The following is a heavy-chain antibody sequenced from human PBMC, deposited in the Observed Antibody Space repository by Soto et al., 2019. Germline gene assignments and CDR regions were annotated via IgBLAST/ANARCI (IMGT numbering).Heavy chain of an antibody. V-gene: IGHV1-69*01. CDR2: IIPIFGTA. Sequence: QVQLVQSGAEVKKPGSSVKVSCKASGGTFSSYAISWVRQAPGQGLEWMGGIIPIFGTANYAQKFQGRVTITADESTSTAYMELSSLRSEDTAVYYCARGAGFCGVVISHLPHYFDYWGQGTLVTVSS. D-gene: IGHD3-3*01. J-gene: IGHJ4*02. CDR3: ARGAGFCGVVISHLPHYFDY. CDR1: GGTFSSYA.